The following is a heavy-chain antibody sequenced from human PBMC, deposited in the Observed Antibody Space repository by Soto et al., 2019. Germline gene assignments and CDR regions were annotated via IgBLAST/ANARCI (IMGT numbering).Heavy chain of an antibody. CDR2: IYYSGST. CDR1: GGSISSGGYY. V-gene: IGHV4-31*03. CDR3: AREGTGAFDP. Sequence: QVQLQESGPGLVKPSQTLSLTCTVSGGSISSGGYYWSWIRQHPVKGLEWIGYIYYSGSTYYNPSLKSRVFTSVDTSKNQFSLKLSSLTAADTAVYYCAREGTGAFDPWGQGTLVTVSS. D-gene: IGHD3-10*01. J-gene: IGHJ5*02.